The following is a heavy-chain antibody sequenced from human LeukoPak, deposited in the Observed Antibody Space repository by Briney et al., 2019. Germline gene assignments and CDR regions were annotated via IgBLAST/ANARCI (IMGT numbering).Heavy chain of an antibody. J-gene: IGHJ2*01. Sequence: PSETLSLTCAVYGGSFSGYYWSWIRQPPGKGLEWIGEINHSGSTNYNPSLKSRVTISVDTSKNQFSLKLSSVTAADTAVYYCARVKNDYSNYWYFDLWGRGTLVTVSS. CDR1: GGSFSGYY. CDR2: INHSGST. V-gene: IGHV4-34*01. D-gene: IGHD4-11*01. CDR3: ARVKNDYSNYWYFDL.